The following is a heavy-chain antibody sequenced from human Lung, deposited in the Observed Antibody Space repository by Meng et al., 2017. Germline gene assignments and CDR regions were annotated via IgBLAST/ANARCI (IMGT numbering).Heavy chain of an antibody. CDR2: INHSGST. D-gene: IGHD4-11*01. CDR3: ARGPTTMAHDFDY. Sequence: QVEPRDGGAGIFKACGYLVPPLVVSGGSFSEYYWIWIRQPPGKGLGWIGEINHSGSTNYNPSLESRATISVDTSQNNLSLKLSSVTAADSAVYYCARGPTTMAHDFDYWGQGTLVTVSS. V-gene: IGHV4-34*01. J-gene: IGHJ4*02. CDR1: GGSFSEYY.